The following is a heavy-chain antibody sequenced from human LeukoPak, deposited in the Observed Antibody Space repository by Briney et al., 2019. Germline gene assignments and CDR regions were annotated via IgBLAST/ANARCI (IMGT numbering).Heavy chain of an antibody. CDR3: ARDDEGIVVN. J-gene: IGHJ3*01. V-gene: IGHV4-59*12. CDR2: IYYSGST. CDR1: GGSISSYY. Sequence: SETLSLTCTVSGGSISSYYWSWIRQPPGKGLEWIGYIYYSGSTNYNPSLKSRVTISVDTSKNQFSLKLSSVTAADTAVYYCARDDEGIVVNWGQGTMVTVSS. D-gene: IGHD3-22*01.